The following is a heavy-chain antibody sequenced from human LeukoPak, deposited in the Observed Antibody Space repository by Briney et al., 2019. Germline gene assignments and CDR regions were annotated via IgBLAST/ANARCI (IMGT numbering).Heavy chain of an antibody. V-gene: IGHV1-69*05. CDR3: AREGRANGARFGYYYMDV. J-gene: IGHJ6*03. CDR2: IIPIFGTA. CDR1: GGTFSSYA. D-gene: IGHD3-16*01. Sequence: SVKVSCKASGGTFSSYAISWVRQAPGQGLEWMGGIIPIFGTANYAQKFQGRVTITTDESTSTAYMELSSLRSEDTAVYYCAREGRANGARFGYYYMDVWGKGTTVTVSS.